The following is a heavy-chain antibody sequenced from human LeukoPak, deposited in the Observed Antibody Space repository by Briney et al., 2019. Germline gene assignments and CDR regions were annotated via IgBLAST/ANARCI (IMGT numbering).Heavy chain of an antibody. CDR3: ARPRYSSSWYYFDY. J-gene: IGHJ4*02. CDR2: IYYSGST. Sequence: PSETLSLTCTVSGGSISSSSYYWVWLRQPPGQELEWLGSIYYSGSTYYNPSLKSRVTISVDTSKNQFSLKLSSVTAADTAVYYSARPRYSSSWYYFDYWGQGTLVTVSS. V-gene: IGHV4-39*07. CDR1: GGSISSSSYY. D-gene: IGHD6-13*01.